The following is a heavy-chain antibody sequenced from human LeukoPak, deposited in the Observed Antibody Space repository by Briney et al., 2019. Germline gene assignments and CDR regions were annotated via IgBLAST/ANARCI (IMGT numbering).Heavy chain of an antibody. Sequence: PGGSLRLSCVASGFTFSSYGMHWVRQAPGKGLEWVSFIRYDGSNKYYADSVKGRLTISTDKSKNTLYLQMNSLRAEDTAVYYCARQTGSGLFILPGGQGTLVTVSS. D-gene: IGHD3/OR15-3a*01. CDR2: IRYDGSNK. J-gene: IGHJ4*02. CDR3: ARQTGSGLFILP. V-gene: IGHV3-30*02. CDR1: GFTFSSYG.